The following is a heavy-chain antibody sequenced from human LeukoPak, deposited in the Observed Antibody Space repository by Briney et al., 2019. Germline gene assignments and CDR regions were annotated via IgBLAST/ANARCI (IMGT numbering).Heavy chain of an antibody. V-gene: IGHV1-2*02. CDR2: INPNSGGT. Sequence: GASVKVSCKASGYTFTGYYMHWVRQASGQGLEWMGWINPNSGGTNYAQKFQGRVTMTRDTSISTACMELSRLRSDDTAVYYCARASKTHSSGYYYLHYWGQGTLVTVSS. J-gene: IGHJ4*02. CDR3: ARASKTHSSGYYYLHY. D-gene: IGHD3-22*01. CDR1: GYTFTGYY.